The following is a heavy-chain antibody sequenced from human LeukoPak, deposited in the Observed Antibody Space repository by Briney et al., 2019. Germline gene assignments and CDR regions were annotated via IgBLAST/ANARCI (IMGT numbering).Heavy chain of an antibody. CDR1: GDSVSSNSAA. CDR3: ARGGHSSGWYGYYYYYYMYV. V-gene: IGHV6-1*01. D-gene: IGHD6-19*01. J-gene: IGHJ6*03. Sequence: SQTLSLTCAISGDSVSSNSAAWNWIRQSPSRGLEWLGRTYYRSKWYNNYAVSVKSRITINPDTSKNQFSLQLNSVTPEDTAVYYCARGGHSSGWYGYYYYYYMYVWGKGTTVTVSS. CDR2: TYYRSKWYN.